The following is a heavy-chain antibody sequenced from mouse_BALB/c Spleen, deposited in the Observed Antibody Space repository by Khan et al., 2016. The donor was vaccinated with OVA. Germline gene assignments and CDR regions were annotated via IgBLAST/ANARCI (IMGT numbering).Heavy chain of an antibody. CDR3: TRGDPGSFDY. CDR2: IYPSDSYT. Sequence: VQLQESGAELVRPGASVKLSCQASGYTFTNHWINWVKQRPGQGLEWIGNIYPSDSYTNYNHQFKDKATLTVDKSSSAAYMQLSSPTSEDSADYYCTRGDPGSFDYWGQGTTLTVSS. D-gene: IGHD2-13*01. V-gene: IGHV1-69*02. CDR1: GYTFTNHW. J-gene: IGHJ2*01.